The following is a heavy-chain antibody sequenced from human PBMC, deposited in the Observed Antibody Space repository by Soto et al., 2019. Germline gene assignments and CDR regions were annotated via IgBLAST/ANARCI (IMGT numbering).Heavy chain of an antibody. Sequence: SVKVSCTASGYTFTSYGIIWVRQTPGQGLEWMGWISAYNGNTNYAQKLQGRVTMTTDTSTSTAYMELRSLRSDDTAVYYCARDSDSSGPSAFDIWGQGTMVTVSS. CDR1: GYTFTSYG. J-gene: IGHJ3*02. CDR2: ISAYNGNT. CDR3: ARDSDSSGPSAFDI. V-gene: IGHV1-18*04. D-gene: IGHD3-22*01.